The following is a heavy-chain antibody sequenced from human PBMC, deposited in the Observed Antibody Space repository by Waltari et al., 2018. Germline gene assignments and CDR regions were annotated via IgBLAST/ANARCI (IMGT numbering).Heavy chain of an antibody. J-gene: IGHJ4*02. CDR2: ISGSGSNT. CDR1: GFTFTTYA. D-gene: IGHD2-21*01. Sequence: EVQLLESGGGLVQPGGSLRLSCAASGFTFTTYAMSWVRQAPGKGLEWVSGISGSGSNTYYADSVKGRFTISRDNSKSTLYLQMNSLRADDTAVYYCANGRLGAYCIGDCSLGGYWGQGTLVTVSS. V-gene: IGHV3-23*01. CDR3: ANGRLGAYCIGDCSLGGY.